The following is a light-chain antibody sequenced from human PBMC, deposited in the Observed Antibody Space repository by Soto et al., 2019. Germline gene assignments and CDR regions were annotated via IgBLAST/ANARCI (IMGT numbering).Light chain of an antibody. CDR3: QQYNNKPSLT. V-gene: IGKV3-20*01. Sequence: EIVLTQSPGTLSLSPRERATLSCRASQSVSSSYLAWYQQKPGQAPSLLIYCASSRVTCIRDRFSGSGSGTDFTLTINSMQSEDFAVYYCQQYNNKPSLTFGGGTKVEIK. J-gene: IGKJ4*01. CDR2: CAS. CDR1: QSVSSSY.